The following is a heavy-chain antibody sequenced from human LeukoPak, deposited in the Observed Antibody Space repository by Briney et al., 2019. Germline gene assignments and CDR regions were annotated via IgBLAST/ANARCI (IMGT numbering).Heavy chain of an antibody. CDR2: IYPGDSDT. Sequence: GESLKISCKGSGYSFTSYWIGWVRQMPGKGLEWMGIIYPGDSDTRYSPSFQGQVTISADKSISTAYLQWSSLKASDTAMYYCARHPAFWSGYPYYYGMDVWGQGTTVTVSS. J-gene: IGHJ6*02. D-gene: IGHD3-3*01. V-gene: IGHV5-51*01. CDR1: GYSFTSYW. CDR3: ARHPAFWSGYPYYYGMDV.